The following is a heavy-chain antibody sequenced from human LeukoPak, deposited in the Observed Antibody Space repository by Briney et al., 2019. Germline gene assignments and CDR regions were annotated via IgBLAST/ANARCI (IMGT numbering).Heavy chain of an antibody. CDR2: INSDGSST. CDR3: VKPYYYSSGSLN. V-gene: IGHV3-74*01. CDR1: GFTFSSYW. D-gene: IGHD3-10*01. J-gene: IGHJ4*02. Sequence: GGSLRLSCAASGFTFSSYWMHWVRQAPGKGLVWVSRINSDGSSTSYADSVKGRFTISRDNAKNSLYLQMNSLRADDTATYYCVKPYYYSSGSLNWGQGTLVTVSS.